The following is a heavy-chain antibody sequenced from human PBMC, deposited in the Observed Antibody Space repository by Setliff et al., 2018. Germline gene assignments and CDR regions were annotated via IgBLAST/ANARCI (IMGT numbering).Heavy chain of an antibody. V-gene: IGHV4-30-4*08. CDR3: ARESRYYYDNLGTLDY. D-gene: IGHD3-22*01. J-gene: IGHJ4*02. CDR2: IYSSGNT. Sequence: SETLSLTCTVSGGSISSGDYYWSWIRQPPGKGLEWIGYIYSSGNTYYNPSLQSRVTISVDTSTNQFSLKLSSVTAADTAVYYCARESRYYYDNLGTLDYWGQGTLVTVSS. CDR1: GGSISSGDYY.